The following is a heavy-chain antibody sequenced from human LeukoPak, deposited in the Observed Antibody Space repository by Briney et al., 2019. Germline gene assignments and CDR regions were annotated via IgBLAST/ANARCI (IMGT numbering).Heavy chain of an antibody. CDR1: GFTFSTYA. J-gene: IGHJ5*02. CDR3: AKDGGFIVVVPAASFDP. V-gene: IGHV3-23*01. D-gene: IGHD2-2*01. CDR2: ISGSGGST. Sequence: GGSLRLSCAASGFTFSTYAMSWVRQAPGKGLEWVSAISGSGGSTYYADSVKGRFTISRDNSKNTLYLQMNSLRAEDTAVYYCAKDGGFIVVVPAASFDPWGQGTLVTVSP.